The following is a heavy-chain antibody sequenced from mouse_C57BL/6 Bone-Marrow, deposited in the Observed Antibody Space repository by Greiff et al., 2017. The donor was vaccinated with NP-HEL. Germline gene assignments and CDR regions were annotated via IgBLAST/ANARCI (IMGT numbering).Heavy chain of an antibody. J-gene: IGHJ1*03. CDR1: GSSLSTFGMG. V-gene: IGHV8-8*01. Sequence: QVTLKESGPGILQPSQTLSLTCSFSGSSLSTFGMGVGWIRQPSGKGLEWLAHIWWDDDKYYNPALKSRPTLSKDTSINQVYLKIANVDTAVTATYYCDRVLYLLWCCYWYFDVWGTGTTVTVSS. D-gene: IGHD2-13*01. CDR2: IWWDDDK. CDR3: DRVLYLLWCCYWYFDV.